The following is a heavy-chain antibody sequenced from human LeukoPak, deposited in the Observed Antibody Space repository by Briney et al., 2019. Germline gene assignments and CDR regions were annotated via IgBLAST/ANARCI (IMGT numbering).Heavy chain of an antibody. CDR2: IIPILGTR. D-gene: IGHD2-15*01. CDR1: GDTFSSKT. Sequence: SVKVSCKASGDTFSSKTITWVRQAPGQGLQWMGGIIPILGTRNYAQKFQDRVAITTDESTSTIYMELRSLRYEDAAVYYCATRGRGYCSGGSCGGLDSWGQGTLVTVSS. V-gene: IGHV1-69*16. CDR3: ATRGRGYCSGGSCGGLDS. J-gene: IGHJ4*02.